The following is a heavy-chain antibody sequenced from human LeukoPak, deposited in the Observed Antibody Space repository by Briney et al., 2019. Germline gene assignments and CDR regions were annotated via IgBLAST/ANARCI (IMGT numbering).Heavy chain of an antibody. CDR2: ISSSGSTI. CDR3: ARDGVKALDV. V-gene: IGHV3-48*04. J-gene: IGHJ6*04. CDR1: GFTFSSYR. Sequence: PGGSLRLSCAASGFTFSSYRMNWVRQAPGKGLEWVSYISSSGSTIYYADSVKGRFTISRDNAKNSLYLQMNSLRAEDTAVYYCARDGVKALDVWGKGTTVTVSS. D-gene: IGHD3-16*01.